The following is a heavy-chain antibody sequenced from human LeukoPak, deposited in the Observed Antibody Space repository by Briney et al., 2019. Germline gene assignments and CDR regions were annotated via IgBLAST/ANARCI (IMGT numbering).Heavy chain of an antibody. V-gene: IGHV1-69*04. CDR2: IIPILGIA. D-gene: IGHD6-13*01. Sequence: GAPVKVSCKASGGTFSSYAISWVRQAPGQGLEWMGRIIPILGIANYAQKFQGRVMITADKSTSTAYMELSSLRSEDTAVYYCARFLSSSWYFDYWGQGTLVTVSS. J-gene: IGHJ4*02. CDR1: GGTFSSYA. CDR3: ARFLSSSWYFDY.